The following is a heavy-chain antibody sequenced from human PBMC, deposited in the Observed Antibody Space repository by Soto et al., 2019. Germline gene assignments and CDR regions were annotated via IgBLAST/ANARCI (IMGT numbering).Heavy chain of an antibody. CDR3: AGSDGGNSPLY. V-gene: IGHV1-18*01. Sequence: QIQLVQSGSEVKKPGASVRVSCKASGYSFTSFGIIWVRQAPGQGLEWMGRVSASNGKTNYAQKVQDRVIMTTDTSTATASMELRSLTSDDTAMYYCAGSDGGNSPLYSGHGPPVTVSS. J-gene: IGHJ4*01. D-gene: IGHD2-21*01. CDR2: VSASNGKT. CDR1: GYSFTSFG.